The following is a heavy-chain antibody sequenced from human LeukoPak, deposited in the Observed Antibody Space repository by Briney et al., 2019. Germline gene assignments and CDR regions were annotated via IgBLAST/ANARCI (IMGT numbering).Heavy chain of an antibody. J-gene: IGHJ4*02. CDR2: ISYDGSNK. V-gene: IGHV3-30*01. Sequence: GGSLRLSCAASGFTFSSYAVDWVRRAPGKGLEWVAVISYDGSNKFYADSVKGRFAISRDNSRNTLYLQMNSLSAEDTAVYYCATGITTTTFSYFDYWGQGALVTVSS. D-gene: IGHD1-7*01. CDR1: GFTFSSYA. CDR3: ATGITTTTFSYFDY.